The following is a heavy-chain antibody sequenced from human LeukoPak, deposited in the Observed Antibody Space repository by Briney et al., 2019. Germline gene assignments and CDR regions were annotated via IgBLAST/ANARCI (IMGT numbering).Heavy chain of an antibody. Sequence: GGSLRLSCAASGFTFRSYGIHWVRQAPGKGLEWVAVIWYDGSNKYYADSVKGRFTISRDNSKNTLYLQMNSLRAEDTAVYFCARDGRDFGSGSPILDPWGQGTLVTVSS. CDR1: GFTFRSYG. D-gene: IGHD3-10*01. CDR2: IWYDGSNK. J-gene: IGHJ5*02. CDR3: ARDGRDFGSGSPILDP. V-gene: IGHV3-33*01.